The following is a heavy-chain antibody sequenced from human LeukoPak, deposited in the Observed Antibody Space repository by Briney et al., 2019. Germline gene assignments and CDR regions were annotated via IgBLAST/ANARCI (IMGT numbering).Heavy chain of an antibody. CDR2: IYSGGST. V-gene: IGHV3-53*01. J-gene: IGHJ4*02. CDR3: YNGDYMVGEGDY. Sequence: GGSLRLSCAASGFTVSSNYMSWVRQAPGKGLEWVSVIYSGGSTYYAESVKGRFTISRDNSKNTLYLQVNSLRAEDTAVYYCYNGDYMVGEGDYWGQGTLVTVSS. CDR1: GFTVSSNY. D-gene: IGHD4-17*01.